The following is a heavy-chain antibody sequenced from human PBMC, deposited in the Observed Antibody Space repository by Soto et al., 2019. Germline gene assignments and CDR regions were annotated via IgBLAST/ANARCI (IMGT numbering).Heavy chain of an antibody. CDR1: GYTFTSYG. CDR2: ISAYNGNT. V-gene: IGHV1-18*04. D-gene: IGHD1-26*01. Sequence: ASVKVSCKASGYTFTSYGISWVRQAPGQGLEWMGWISAYNGNTNYAQKLQGRVTMTTDTSTSTAYMELRSLRSDDTAVYYCATGRWYSGSYLGYYYYGMDVWGQGTTVTSP. J-gene: IGHJ6*02. CDR3: ATGRWYSGSYLGYYYYGMDV.